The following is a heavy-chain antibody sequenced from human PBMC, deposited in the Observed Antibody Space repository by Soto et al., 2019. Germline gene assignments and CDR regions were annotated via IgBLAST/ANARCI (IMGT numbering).Heavy chain of an antibody. D-gene: IGHD3-10*01. CDR3: AKGKVWCGEGDFYGMDV. CDR2: MSWDGGST. V-gene: IGHV3-43*01. J-gene: IGHJ6*02. Sequence: PGGSLRLSCAASGFTFDDYTMHWVRQAPGKGLEWVSLMSWDGGSTYYADSVKGRFTISRDNSKNSLYLQVNSLRTEDTALYYCAKGKVWCGEGDFYGMDVWGQGTTVTVSS. CDR1: GFTFDDYT.